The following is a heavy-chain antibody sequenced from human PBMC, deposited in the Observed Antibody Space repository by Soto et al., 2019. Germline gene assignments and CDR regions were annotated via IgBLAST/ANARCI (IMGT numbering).Heavy chain of an antibody. Sequence: QVQLQQWGAGLLKPSETLSLTCAVYGGSFSGYYWSWIRQPPGKGLEWIREINHSGSTNYNPSLKSRVTISVDTSKNQFSLKLSSVTAADTAVYYCAREHQSLIDYGDSRPNAFDIWGQGTMVTVSS. J-gene: IGHJ3*02. CDR1: GGSFSGYY. CDR3: AREHQSLIDYGDSRPNAFDI. D-gene: IGHD4-17*01. V-gene: IGHV4-34*01. CDR2: INHSGST.